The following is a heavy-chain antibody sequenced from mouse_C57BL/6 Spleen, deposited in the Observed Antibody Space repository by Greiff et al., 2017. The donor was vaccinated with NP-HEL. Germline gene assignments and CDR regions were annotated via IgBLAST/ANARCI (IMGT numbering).Heavy chain of an antibody. CDR3: ASYYDYAMDY. CDR2: ISYDGSN. D-gene: IGHD1-1*01. J-gene: IGHJ4*01. CDR1: GYSITSGYY. Sequence: ESGPGLVKPSQSLSLTCSVTGYSITSGYYWNWIRQFPGNKLEWMGYISYDGSNNYNPSLKNRISITRDTSKNQFVLKLNSVTTEDTATYYCASYYDYAMDYWGQGTSVTVSS. V-gene: IGHV3-6*01.